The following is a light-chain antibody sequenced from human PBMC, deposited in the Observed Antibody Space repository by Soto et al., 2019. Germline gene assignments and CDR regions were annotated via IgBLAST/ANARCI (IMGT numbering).Light chain of an antibody. CDR2: AAS. CDR1: QTVSFNY. CDR3: QHYGSSPGA. V-gene: IGKV3-20*01. J-gene: IGKJ1*01. Sequence: EISLTQSPGTLSLSPGGRATLXXRASQTVSFNYLAWYQQKPGQAPRVXIHAASSRATGIPDRFSGSGSGTDFTLTITRLESEDFAVYFCQHYGSSPGAFGQGTKVDIK.